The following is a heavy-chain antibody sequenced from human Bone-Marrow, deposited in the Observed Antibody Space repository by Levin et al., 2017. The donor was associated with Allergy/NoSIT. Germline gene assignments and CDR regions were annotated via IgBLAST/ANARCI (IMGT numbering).Heavy chain of an antibody. J-gene: IGHJ4*02. CDR1: GFTFSDYY. Sequence: GESLKISCAASGFTFSDYYMNWVRQAPGKGLEWLSYISRTSGTIYYADSVKGRFTISRDNAKNSVFLQMNSLRAEDTAVYYCARGGPGTAYFFDYWGQGTLVTVSS. D-gene: IGHD2-21*02. CDR3: ARGGPGTAYFFDY. V-gene: IGHV3-48*01. CDR2: ISRTSGTI.